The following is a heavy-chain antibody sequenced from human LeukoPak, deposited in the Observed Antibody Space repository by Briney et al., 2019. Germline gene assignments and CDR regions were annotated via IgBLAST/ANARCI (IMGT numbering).Heavy chain of an antibody. D-gene: IGHD5-12*01. Sequence: GASVKVSCKASGYTFTNFGVSWVRRAPGQGLEWMGWSSAYNGNTDFAQKFQGRVTLTIETSTATAYMDLRSLKYDDTAVYYCARDRYSGVYSFDYWGHGTLVTVSS. CDR2: SSAYNGNT. CDR3: ARDRYSGVYSFDY. J-gene: IGHJ4*01. CDR1: GYTFTNFG. V-gene: IGHV1-18*01.